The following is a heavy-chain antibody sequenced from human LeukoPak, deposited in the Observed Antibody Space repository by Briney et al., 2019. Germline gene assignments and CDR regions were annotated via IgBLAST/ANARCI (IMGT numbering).Heavy chain of an antibody. Sequence: GGSLRLSCAASGFTFSSYSMNWVRQAPGKGLEWVSSISSSGSYVYYTDSVRGRFTISRDNAKNSLYLQMNSLRAEDAAVYYCARSRDAFDIWGQGTMVTVSS. J-gene: IGHJ3*02. CDR3: ARSRDAFDI. V-gene: IGHV3-21*01. CDR2: ISSSGSYV. CDR1: GFTFSSYS.